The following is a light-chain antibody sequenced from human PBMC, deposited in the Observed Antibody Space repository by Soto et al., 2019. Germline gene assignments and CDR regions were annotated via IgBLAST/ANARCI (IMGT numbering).Light chain of an antibody. CDR2: EVS. V-gene: IGLV2-14*01. CDR1: SSDVGGYNY. J-gene: IGLJ1*01. Sequence: QSVLTXPASVSGSPGQSITISCTGTSSDVGGYNYVSWYQQHPGKAPKLIIYEVSNRPSEISTRFSGSKSGNTASLTISGLQAEDEADYYCSSYTSGSTYVFGTGTKVTVL. CDR3: SSYTSGSTYV.